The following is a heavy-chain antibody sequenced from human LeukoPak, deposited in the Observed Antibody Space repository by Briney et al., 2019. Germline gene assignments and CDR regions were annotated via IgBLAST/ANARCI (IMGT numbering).Heavy chain of an antibody. CDR3: ARNYGDYGVDAFDI. CDR2: IYHSGST. J-gene: IGHJ3*02. V-gene: IGHV4-4*02. D-gene: IGHD4-17*01. CDR1: GGSISSSNW. Sequence: SETLSLTCAVSGGSISSSNWWSWVRQPPGKGLEWIGEIYHSGSTNYNPSLKSRVTISVDTSKNQFSLKLSSVTAADTAVYYCARNYGDYGVDAFDIWGQGTMVTVSS.